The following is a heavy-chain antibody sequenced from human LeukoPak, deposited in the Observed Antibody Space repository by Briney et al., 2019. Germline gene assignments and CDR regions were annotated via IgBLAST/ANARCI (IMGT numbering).Heavy chain of an antibody. Sequence: SVKVSCKASGGTFSSYSISWVRQAPGQGLEWMGGIIPIFDTADYAQKFQGRVTITADESTSTAYMELSSLRSEDTAVYYCARGWSSGWYIYWGQGTLVTVSS. V-gene: IGHV1-69*01. CDR1: GGTFSSYS. CDR3: ARGWSSGWYIY. J-gene: IGHJ4*02. CDR2: IIPIFDTA. D-gene: IGHD6-19*01.